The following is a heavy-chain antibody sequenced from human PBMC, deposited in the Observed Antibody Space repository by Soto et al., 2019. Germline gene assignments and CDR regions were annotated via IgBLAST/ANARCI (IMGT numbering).Heavy chain of an antibody. D-gene: IGHD6-19*01. J-gene: IGHJ3*02. CDR3: ARGNSGAFDI. V-gene: IGHV1-3*01. CDR2: MNPLNGDT. CDR1: GYTLTTYS. Sequence: QGQLVQSGAEVKKPGASVKVSCKASGYTLTTYSMHWVRQAPGQRLEWMGWMNPLNGDTKYSQRFQGRLTIIRDTSASTAYMKLSSLRSEDTAIYYCARGNSGAFDIWGQGTMVTVSS.